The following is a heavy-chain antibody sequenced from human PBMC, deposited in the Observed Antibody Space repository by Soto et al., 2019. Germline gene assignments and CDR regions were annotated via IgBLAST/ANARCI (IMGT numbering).Heavy chain of an antibody. Sequence: ASVKVSCKASGYTFTSYDINWVRQATGQGLEWMGWMNPNSGNTGYAQKFQGRVTMTRNTSISTAYMELSSLRSEDTAVYYCARGPLGYCSSTSCYPPGYYYYMDVWGKGTTVTVSS. CDR1: GYTFTSYD. D-gene: IGHD2-2*03. CDR3: ARGPLGYCSSTSCYPPGYYYYMDV. J-gene: IGHJ6*03. CDR2: MNPNSGNT. V-gene: IGHV1-8*01.